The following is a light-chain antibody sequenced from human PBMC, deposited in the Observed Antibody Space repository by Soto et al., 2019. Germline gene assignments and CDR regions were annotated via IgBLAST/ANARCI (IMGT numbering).Light chain of an antibody. Sequence: EIVLAQSPGTLSLSPGERATLSCRASQSVNSDYLAWFHQKPGQAPRLLIYGASSRATGVPDRFSASGSGTDFTLTISRLEPEDFAVHYCQHYGNSRWTFGQGTKVDIK. V-gene: IGKV3-20*01. CDR3: QHYGNSRWT. CDR1: QSVNSDY. J-gene: IGKJ1*01. CDR2: GAS.